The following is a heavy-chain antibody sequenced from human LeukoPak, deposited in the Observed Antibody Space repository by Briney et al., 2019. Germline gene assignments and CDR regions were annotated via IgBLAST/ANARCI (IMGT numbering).Heavy chain of an antibody. V-gene: IGHV3-23*01. Sequence: GGSLRLSCAASGFTFSSYAMSWVRQAPGRGLEWVSAISGSGGSTYYADSVKGRFTISRDNSKDTLYLQMNSLRAEDTAVYYCAKEVALDYGDSGGFDYWGQGTLVTVSS. J-gene: IGHJ4*02. CDR3: AKEVALDYGDSGGFDY. CDR2: ISGSGGST. CDR1: GFTFSSYA. D-gene: IGHD4-17*01.